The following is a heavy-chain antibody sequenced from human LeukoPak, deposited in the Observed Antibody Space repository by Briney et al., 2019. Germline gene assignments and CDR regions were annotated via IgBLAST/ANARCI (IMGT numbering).Heavy chain of an antibody. CDR2: IIPIFGTA. J-gene: IGHJ6*03. D-gene: IGHD6-13*01. CDR3: ARSIAAAGTNPRSYHYYYMDV. Sequence: SVKVSCKASGGTFSSYAISWVRQAPGQGLEWMGGIIPIFGTANYAQRFQGRVTITADESTSTAYMELSSLRSDDTAVYYCARSIAAAGTNPRSYHYYYMDVWGKGTTVTVSS. CDR1: GGTFSSYA. V-gene: IGHV1-69*01.